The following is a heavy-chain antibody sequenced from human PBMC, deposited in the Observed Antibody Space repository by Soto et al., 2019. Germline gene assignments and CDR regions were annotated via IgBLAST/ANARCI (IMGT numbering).Heavy chain of an antibody. D-gene: IGHD6-13*01. CDR2: IYYSGST. CDR3: ARETAAAGMGNDAFDI. CDR1: GGSISSYY. J-gene: IGHJ3*02. Sequence: QVQLQESGPGLVKPSETLSLTCTVSGGSISSYYWSWIRQPPGKGLEWIGYIYYSGSTNYNPSLKSRVTIAVDTSKNQFSLKLSSVTAADTAVYYCARETAAAGMGNDAFDIWGQGTMVTVSS. V-gene: IGHV4-59*01.